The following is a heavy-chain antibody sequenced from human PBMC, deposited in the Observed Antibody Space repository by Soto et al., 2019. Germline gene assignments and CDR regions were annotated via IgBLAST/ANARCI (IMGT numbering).Heavy chain of an antibody. CDR3: ARGGSGSYQEGPDY. CDR2: IKQNGSEK. Sequence: EAQLVESGGGLVQPGGSLRLSCAASGFTFSSYWMSWVRQAPGKGLEWVANIKQNGSEKYYVDSVKSRFTISRDNGKTSVYLQMNSLRAEDTAVYYCARGGSGSYQEGPDYWGQGTLVTVSS. V-gene: IGHV3-7*03. CDR1: GFTFSSYW. D-gene: IGHD1-26*01. J-gene: IGHJ4*02.